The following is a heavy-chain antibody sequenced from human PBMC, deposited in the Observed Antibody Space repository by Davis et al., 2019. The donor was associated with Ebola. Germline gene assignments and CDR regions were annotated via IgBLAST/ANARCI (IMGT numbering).Heavy chain of an antibody. CDR1: AGTFSSYA. J-gene: IGHJ4*02. V-gene: IGHV1-69*13. CDR2: IIPIFDTA. Sequence: SVKVSCKASAGTFSSYAISWVRQAPGQGLEWVGGIIPIFDTASYAHNFQDRVTITADESRITAYLELSSLRSEDTAVYYCAKDRYYGNSPLYFESETWGQGTLVTVSS. CDR3: AKDRYYGNSPLYFESET. D-gene: IGHD3-22*01.